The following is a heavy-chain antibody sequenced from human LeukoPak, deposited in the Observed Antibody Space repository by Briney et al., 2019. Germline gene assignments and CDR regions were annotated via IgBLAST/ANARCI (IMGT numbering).Heavy chain of an antibody. J-gene: IGHJ4*02. CDR3: ARDLYSAGWFPDF. V-gene: IGHV3-30*01. CDR1: GFTLSHYA. CDR2: ISDDGNNK. D-gene: IGHD6-19*01. Sequence: GGSLRLSCTASGFTLSHYAMHWIRQAPGKGLEWVAVISDDGNNKYYADSVRGRFSISRDNSKNTLYVQMNSLRVEDTAVYYCARDLYSAGWFPDFWGQGTLATVSS.